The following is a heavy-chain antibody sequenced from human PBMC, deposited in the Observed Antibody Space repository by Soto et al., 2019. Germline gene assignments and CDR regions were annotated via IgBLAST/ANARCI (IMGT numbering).Heavy chain of an antibody. V-gene: IGHV2-70*01. Sequence: SGPTLVNPTQTLTLTCTFSGFSLSTSGMCVSWIRQPPGKALEWLALIDWDDDKYYSTSLKTRLTISKDTSKNQVVLTMNNMDPVDTATYYCARMGGYSYGHTFYYYYGMDVWGQGTTVTVSS. J-gene: IGHJ6*02. CDR1: GFSLSTSGMC. D-gene: IGHD5-18*01. CDR2: IDWDDDK. CDR3: ARMGGYSYGHTFYYYYGMDV.